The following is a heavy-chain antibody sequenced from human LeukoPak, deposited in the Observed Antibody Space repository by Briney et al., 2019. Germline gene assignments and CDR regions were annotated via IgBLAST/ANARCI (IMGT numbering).Heavy chain of an antibody. J-gene: IGHJ6*02. CDR2: ISGSGGST. CDR1: GFTFSSYA. Sequence: PGGSLRLSCAASGFTFSSYAMSWVRQAPGKGLEWVSAISGSGGSTYYADSVKGRFTISRDNSKNTLYLQMSSLRAEDTAVYYCAKDSGYSYSYYYYGMDVWGQGTTVTVSS. CDR3: AKDSGYSYSYYYYGMDV. V-gene: IGHV3-23*01. D-gene: IGHD5-18*01.